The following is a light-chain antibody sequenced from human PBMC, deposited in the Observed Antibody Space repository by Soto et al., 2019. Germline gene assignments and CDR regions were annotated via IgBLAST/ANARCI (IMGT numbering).Light chain of an antibody. V-gene: IGKV1-5*03. CDR1: QSVSSW. Sequence: DIQMTRSPSTLSASVGDRVTITCRASQSVSSWLAWYQQKPGKAPNLLIYKASSLQSGVPSTFSGSGSGTEFPLTISSLQPGDFATYYCQQYSTYPYTFGQGTKLEIK. CDR3: QQYSTYPYT. CDR2: KAS. J-gene: IGKJ2*01.